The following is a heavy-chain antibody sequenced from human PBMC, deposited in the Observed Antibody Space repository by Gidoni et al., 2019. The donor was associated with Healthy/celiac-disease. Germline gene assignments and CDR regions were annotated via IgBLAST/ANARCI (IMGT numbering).Heavy chain of an antibody. V-gene: IGHV3-15*01. CDR2: IKSKTDGGTT. Sequence: EVQLVESGGGLVKPGGSLRLSCAASGFPFSNAWMSWVRQAPGKGLEWVGRIKSKTDGGTTDYAAPVKGRFTISRDDSKNTLYLQMNSLKTEDTAVYYCTTDMLIGDIVVVPAASGWFDPWGQGTLVTVSS. CDR1: GFPFSNAW. J-gene: IGHJ5*02. D-gene: IGHD2-2*01. CDR3: TTDMLIGDIVVVPAASGWFDP.